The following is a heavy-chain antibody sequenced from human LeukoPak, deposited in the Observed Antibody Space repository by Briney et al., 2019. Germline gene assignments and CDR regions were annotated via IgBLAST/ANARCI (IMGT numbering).Heavy chain of an antibody. CDR3: ARDSGDYRFDY. J-gene: IGHJ4*02. Sequence: ASVKVSCKASGGTFSSYAISWVGQAPGKGLEWMGGIIPIFGTANYAQKFQGRVTITADESTSTAYMELSSLRSEDTAVYYCARDSGDYRFDYWGQGTLVTVSS. V-gene: IGHV1-69*13. CDR2: IIPIFGTA. CDR1: GGTFSSYA. D-gene: IGHD4-11*01.